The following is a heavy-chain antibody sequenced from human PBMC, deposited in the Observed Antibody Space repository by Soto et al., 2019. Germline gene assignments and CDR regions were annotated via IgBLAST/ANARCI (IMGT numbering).Heavy chain of an antibody. V-gene: IGHV1-3*01. D-gene: IGHD2-21*02. CDR3: ARGDRIDY. Sequence: GASVKVSCKASGYTFTSYAMHWVRQAPGQRLEWMGWINAGNGNTKYSRKFQGRVTTTRDTSASTAYMELSSLRSEDTAVYYCARGDRIDYWGQGTLVTVSS. CDR2: INAGNGNT. CDR1: GYTFTSYA. J-gene: IGHJ4*02.